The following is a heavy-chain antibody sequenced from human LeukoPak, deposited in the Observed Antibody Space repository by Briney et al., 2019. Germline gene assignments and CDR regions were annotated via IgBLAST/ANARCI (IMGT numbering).Heavy chain of an antibody. CDR3: AKEGGDYSSSWPKYYYYYYGMDV. CDR2: IWYDGSIQ. J-gene: IGHJ6*02. D-gene: IGHD6-13*01. CDR1: GFTFSSYG. Sequence: GGPLRLSCAASGFTFSSYGLHWVRQAPGKGLEWVALIWYDGSIQYYADSVKGRFTISRDNSKNTLYLQMSSLRAEDTAVYYCAKEGGDYSSSWPKYYYYYYGMDVWGQGTTVTVSS. V-gene: IGHV3-33*06.